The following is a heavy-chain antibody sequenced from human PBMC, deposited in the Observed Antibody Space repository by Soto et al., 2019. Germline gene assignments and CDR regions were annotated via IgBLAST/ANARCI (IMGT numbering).Heavy chain of an antibody. CDR2: IKQDGSQK. CDR1: GFTLSSYW. D-gene: IGHD4-17*01. J-gene: IGHJ4*02. Sequence: EVQLVESGGGLVQPGGSLRLSCAASGFTLSSYWMNWVRLAPGKGLEWVANIKQDGSQKNYVDSVKGRSTISRDNAKNSLYLPMSSLRAEDTAVYYCMTSVTTHDYWGQGTLVTVSS. CDR3: MTSVTTHDY. V-gene: IGHV3-7*01.